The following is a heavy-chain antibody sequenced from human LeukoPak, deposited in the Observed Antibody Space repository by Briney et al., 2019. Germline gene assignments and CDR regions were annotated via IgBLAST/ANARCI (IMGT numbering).Heavy chain of an antibody. Sequence: GRSLRLSCAATGFTFSDYAMHWVRQAPDKGLEWVAIISDDGSNKYFADSVKGRFSISRDNSKNTLYLQMNSLRAEDTALYYCARLEGLVTGIGYWGQGTLVTVSS. CDR3: ARLEGLVTGIGY. V-gene: IGHV3-30*04. J-gene: IGHJ4*02. CDR1: GFTFSDYA. CDR2: ISDDGSNK. D-gene: IGHD6-19*01.